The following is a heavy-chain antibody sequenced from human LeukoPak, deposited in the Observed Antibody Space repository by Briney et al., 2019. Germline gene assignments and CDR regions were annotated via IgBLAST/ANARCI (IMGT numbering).Heavy chain of an antibody. J-gene: IGHJ6*02. CDR3: ARHALVVGATWYYYGMDV. V-gene: IGHV3-7*01. CDR1: GFTFSIYW. CDR2: IKEDGSEK. Sequence: GGSLRLSCAASGFTFSIYWMSWVRQAPGKGLEWLATIKEDGSEKYYVDSVKGRFTISRDNAKDSLYLQMSSLRVEDTAVCYCARHALVVGATWYYYGMDVWGQGTTVTVSS. D-gene: IGHD1-26*01.